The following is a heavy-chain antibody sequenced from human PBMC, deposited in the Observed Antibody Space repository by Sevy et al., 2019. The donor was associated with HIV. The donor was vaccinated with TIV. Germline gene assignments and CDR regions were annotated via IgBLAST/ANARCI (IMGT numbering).Heavy chain of an antibody. CDR3: VRGSAVTGYFDY. CDR1: GFTFSGYS. V-gene: IGHV3-21*01. Sequence: GRSLRLSCADSGFTFSGYSMNWVRQAPGKGLEWVSSISRSSSYIYYADSVKGRFTISRDNAKNSLYLQMDSLRAEDTAIYYCVRGSAVTGYFDYWGQGTLVTVSS. D-gene: IGHD3-9*01. J-gene: IGHJ4*02. CDR2: ISRSSSYI.